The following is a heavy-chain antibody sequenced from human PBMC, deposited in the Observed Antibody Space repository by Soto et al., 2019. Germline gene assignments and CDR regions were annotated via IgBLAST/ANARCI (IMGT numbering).Heavy chain of an antibody. J-gene: IGHJ5*02. Sequence: PGGSLRLSCAASGFTFSSYAMSWVRQAPGKGLDWVSAISGSGGSTYYADSVKGRFTISRDNSKNTLYLQLNSLRAEDTAVYYCAKDWLPGGFGELLLSWFDPWGQGTLVTVSS. CDR2: ISGSGGST. D-gene: IGHD3-10*01. CDR3: AKDWLPGGFGELLLSWFDP. CDR1: GFTFSSYA. V-gene: IGHV3-23*01.